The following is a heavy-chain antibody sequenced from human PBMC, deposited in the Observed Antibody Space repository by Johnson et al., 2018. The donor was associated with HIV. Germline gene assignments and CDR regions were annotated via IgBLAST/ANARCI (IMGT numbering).Heavy chain of an antibody. CDR3: AKTRMGGILDAFDL. D-gene: IGHD3-10*01. Sequence: QVQLVESGGGVVQPGRSLRLSCAASGFTFSSYAMHWVRQAPGKGLEWVAVISYDGSNKYYGDSVKGRFTISRDNSKNTLYLQMNSLRGEDTAVFYCAKTRMGGILDAFDLWGQGTMVIVS. CDR2: ISYDGSNK. V-gene: IGHV3-30*18. J-gene: IGHJ3*01. CDR1: GFTFSSYA.